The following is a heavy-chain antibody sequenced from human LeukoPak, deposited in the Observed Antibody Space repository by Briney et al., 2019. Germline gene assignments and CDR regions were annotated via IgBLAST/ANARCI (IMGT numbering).Heavy chain of an antibody. CDR1: GGTFSSYA. Sequence: SVKVSCKASGGTFSSYAISWVRQAPGQGLEWMGGIIPIFGTANYAQKFQGRVTMTRDTSISTAYMELSRLRSDDTAVYYCARGDIVVVPAAPLSVYWGQGTLVTVSS. V-gene: IGHV1-69*05. J-gene: IGHJ4*02. CDR2: IIPIFGTA. CDR3: ARGDIVVVPAAPLSVY. D-gene: IGHD2-2*01.